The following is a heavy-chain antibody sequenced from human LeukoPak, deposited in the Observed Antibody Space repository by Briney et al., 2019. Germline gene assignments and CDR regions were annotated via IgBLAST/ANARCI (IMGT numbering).Heavy chain of an antibody. V-gene: IGHV3-74*03. J-gene: IGHJ4*02. CDR3: AALDHGHDY. Sequence: GGSLRLSCVASGFTFSSYWMHWVRQAPGKGLVWVSRINSDGSSTKCADSVKGRFTISRDNAKNTLYLQLNSLRAEDTAVYYCAALDHGHDYWGQGTLVTVSS. CDR2: INSDGSST. CDR1: GFTFSSYW.